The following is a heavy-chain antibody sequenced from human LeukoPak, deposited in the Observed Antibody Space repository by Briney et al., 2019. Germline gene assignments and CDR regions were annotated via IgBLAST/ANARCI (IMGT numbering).Heavy chain of an antibody. V-gene: IGHV3-7*01. CDR2: IKQDGSEK. Sequence: GGSLRLSCAASGFTFSSYWMSWVRQAPGKGLEWVANIKQDGSEKYYVDSVKGRFTSSRDNAKNSLYLQMNSLRAEDTAVYYCARDCTGITIFGVVNWFDPWGQGTLVTVSS. CDR3: ARDCTGITIFGVVNWFDP. D-gene: IGHD3-3*01. J-gene: IGHJ5*02. CDR1: GFTFSSYW.